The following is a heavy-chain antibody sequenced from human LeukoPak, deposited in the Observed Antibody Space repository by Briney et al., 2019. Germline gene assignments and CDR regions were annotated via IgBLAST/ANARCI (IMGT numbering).Heavy chain of an antibody. V-gene: IGHV4-59*01. CDR2: IYYSGST. CDR3: ARDGHDYGDYEDAFDI. Sequence: SETLSLTCTVSGGSISSYYWSWIRQPPGKGLEWIGYIYYSGSTNYNPSLKSRVTISVDTSNNQLSLKLSSVTAADTAVYYCARDGHDYGDYEDAFDIWGQGTMVTVSS. CDR1: GGSISSYY. D-gene: IGHD4-17*01. J-gene: IGHJ3*02.